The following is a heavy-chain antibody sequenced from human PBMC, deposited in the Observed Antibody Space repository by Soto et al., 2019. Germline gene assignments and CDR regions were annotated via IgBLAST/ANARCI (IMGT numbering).Heavy chain of an antibody. CDR2: INHSGST. J-gene: IGHJ5*02. CDR1: GGSFSGYY. Sequence: SETLSLTCAVYGGSFSGYYWSWIRQPPGKGLEWIGEINHSGSTNYNPSLKSRVTISVDTSKNQFSLKLSSVTAADTAVYYCARPSSIAAAGTGKNWFDPWGQGTLVTVSS. V-gene: IGHV4-34*01. D-gene: IGHD6-13*01. CDR3: ARPSSIAAAGTGKNWFDP.